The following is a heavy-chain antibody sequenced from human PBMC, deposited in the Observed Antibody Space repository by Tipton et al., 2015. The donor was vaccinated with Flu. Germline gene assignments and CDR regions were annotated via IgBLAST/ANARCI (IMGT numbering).Heavy chain of an antibody. J-gene: IGHJ4*02. CDR1: GDSMRRDYF. CDR3: ARVGWLDLYGGNPDFDS. D-gene: IGHD4-23*01. Sequence: TLSLTCTVSGDSMRRDYFWGWIRQAPGKGLEWIGNIHYSGSPHYNPSLKSRVTISVDTSKNQFSLRVSPVTAADTAVYYCARVGWLDLYGGNPDFDSWGQGTLVTVSS. V-gene: IGHV4-38-2*02. CDR2: IHYSGSP.